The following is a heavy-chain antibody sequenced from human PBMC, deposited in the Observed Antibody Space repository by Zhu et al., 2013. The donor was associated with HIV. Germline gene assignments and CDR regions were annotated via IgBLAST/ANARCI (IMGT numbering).Heavy chain of an antibody. CDR1: GGTFSSYA. V-gene: IGHV1-69*06. Sequence: QVQLVQSGAEVKKPGSSVKVSCKASGGTFSSYAFSWVRQAPGQGLEWMGGIIPIFATANYAQKFQGRVTITADKSTSTAYMELSSLRSEDTAVYYCAIRDYGSGSYYWYFDLWGLAPWSLSPQ. CDR2: IIPIFATA. CDR3: AIRDYGSGSYYWYFDL. J-gene: IGHJ2*01. D-gene: IGHD3-10*01.